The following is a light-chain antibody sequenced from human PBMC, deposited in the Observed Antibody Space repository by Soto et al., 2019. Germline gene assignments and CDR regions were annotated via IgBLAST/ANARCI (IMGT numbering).Light chain of an antibody. Sequence: DIQLTQSPSFLSASVGDRVTITCRASQGISSYLAWYQQKPGKAPKLLIYAASTLQIGVPSRFSGSGSGTEFTLTISSLQPEDFATYYCQQLNSYPGFGQGTQVEIK. J-gene: IGKJ1*01. CDR2: AAS. CDR3: QQLNSYPG. CDR1: QGISSY. V-gene: IGKV1-9*01.